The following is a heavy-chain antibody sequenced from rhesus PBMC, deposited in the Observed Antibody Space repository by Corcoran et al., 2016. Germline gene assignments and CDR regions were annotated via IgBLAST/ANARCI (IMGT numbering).Heavy chain of an antibody. CDR1: GIILSDYY. V-gene: IGHV3-184*01. CDR2: TSNKAFGGTA. D-gene: IGHD4-29*01. Sequence: EVHLVESGGGVVQPGGSRRLACAASGIILSDYYIFGVRQVPGKGLEWVVFTSNKAFGGTAEYAASVKDRFTISRDDSKNIAYLQLSSLKTEDTGVYYCTTDLKGFYGNGFDFWGQGLRVTVSS. CDR3: TTDLKGFYGNGFDF. J-gene: IGHJ3*01.